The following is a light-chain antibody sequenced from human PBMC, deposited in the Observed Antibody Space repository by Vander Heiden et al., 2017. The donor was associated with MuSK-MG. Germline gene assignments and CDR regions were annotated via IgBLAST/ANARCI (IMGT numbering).Light chain of an antibody. V-gene: IGKV3-20*01. CDR2: ATS. J-gene: IGKJ1*01. CDR1: QSIRSNS. CDR3: HQFGSSPPWT. Sequence: EIVLTQSPGTLSLSPGDGATLSCRASQSIRSNSLAWYQQKPGQAPRLLIYATSSRSADIPDRFSGSGSGTDFTLTISRLEPEDFAVYYCHQFGSSPPWTFGQRTRVEVK.